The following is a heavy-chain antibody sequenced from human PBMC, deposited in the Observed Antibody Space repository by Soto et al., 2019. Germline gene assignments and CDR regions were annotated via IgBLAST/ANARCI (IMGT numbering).Heavy chain of an antibody. CDR2: IKRKTDGGTT. CDR1: GFTFSNAW. V-gene: IGHV3-15*07. CDR3: TTDPTPSTYTAMVIIDY. J-gene: IGHJ4*02. D-gene: IGHD5-18*01. Sequence: GESLKISCAASGFTFSNAWMNWVRQAPGKGLEWVGRIKRKTDGGTTKYAAPVKGRFTISRDDSKNTLYLQMNSLKTEDTAVYYCTTDPTPSTYTAMVIIDYWGQGTLVTVSS.